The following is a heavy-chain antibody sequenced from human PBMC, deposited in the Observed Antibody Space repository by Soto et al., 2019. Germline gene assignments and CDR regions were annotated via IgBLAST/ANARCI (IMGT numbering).Heavy chain of an antibody. CDR3: ARDKDRLQLGGNYYFILDV. V-gene: IGHV1-69*12. Sequence: QVQLVQSGAEVKKPGPSVKVSCKASGGTFRTSAISWVRQAPGQGLEWVGGIMPVFRRPKYAQNFQDRVPITAAESTSTAYMERNSLRSDDTAVYYCARDKDRLQLGGNYYFILDVWGQGTAVTVSS. CDR1: GGTFRTSA. J-gene: IGHJ6*02. D-gene: IGHD1-1*01. CDR2: IMPVFRRP.